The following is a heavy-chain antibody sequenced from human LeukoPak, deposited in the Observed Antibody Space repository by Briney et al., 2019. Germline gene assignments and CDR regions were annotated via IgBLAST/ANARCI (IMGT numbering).Heavy chain of an antibody. V-gene: IGHV3-23*01. D-gene: IGHD3-10*01. J-gene: IGHJ6*03. CDR2: ITGSGGST. Sequence: PGGSLRLSCAASGFTFSSYAMNWVRQAPGKGLEWVSTITGSGGSTYCADSVKGRFTVSRDNSKNTLYLQMNNLRAEDTAVYYCASGSGSYRTPYYYMDVWGKGTTVTVSS. CDR1: GFTFSSYA. CDR3: ASGSGSYRTPYYYMDV.